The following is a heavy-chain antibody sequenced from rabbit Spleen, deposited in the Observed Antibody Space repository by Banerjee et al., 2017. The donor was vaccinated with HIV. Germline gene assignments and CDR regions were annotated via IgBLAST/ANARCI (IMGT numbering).Heavy chain of an antibody. CDR1: GFDLSSYG. J-gene: IGHJ6*01. CDR3: ARDTASSFSSYGMDL. D-gene: IGHD6-1*01. CDR2: INIVTGKS. Sequence: QEQLEESGGGLVQPGGSLKLSCKASGFDLSSYGVSWVRQAPGKGLEWIACINIVTGKSVDASWAKGRFIMSRISSTTVTLQMTSLTVADTATYFCARDTASSFSSYGMDLWGPGTLVTVS. V-gene: IGHV1S45*01.